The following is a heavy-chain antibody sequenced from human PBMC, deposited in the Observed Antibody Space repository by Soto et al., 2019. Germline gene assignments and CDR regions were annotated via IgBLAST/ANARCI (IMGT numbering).Heavy chain of an antibody. CDR3: ASLLVVPAAHYYMDV. Sequence: GGSLRLSCAASGFTFSSYSMNWVRQAPGKGLEWVSYISSSSSTIYYADSVKGRFTISRDNAKNSLYLQMNSLRSEDTAVYYWASLLVVPAAHYYMDVWGKGTTVTVSS. D-gene: IGHD2-2*01. J-gene: IGHJ6*03. CDR2: ISSSSSTI. V-gene: IGHV3-48*01. CDR1: GFTFSSYS.